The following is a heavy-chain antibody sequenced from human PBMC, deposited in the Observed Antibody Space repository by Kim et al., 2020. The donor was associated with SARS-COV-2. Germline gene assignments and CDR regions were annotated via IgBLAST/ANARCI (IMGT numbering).Heavy chain of an antibody. D-gene: IGHD6-13*01. CDR3: ARDSIAAAGYYYGMDV. V-gene: IGHV1-18*01. Sequence: KLQGRVTMTTDTSTSTAYMELRSLRSDDTAVYYCARDSIAAAGYYYGMDVWGQGTTVTVSS. J-gene: IGHJ6*02.